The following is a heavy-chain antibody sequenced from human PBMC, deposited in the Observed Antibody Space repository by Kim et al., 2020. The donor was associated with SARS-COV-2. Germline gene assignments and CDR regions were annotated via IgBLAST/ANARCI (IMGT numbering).Heavy chain of an antibody. CDR3: VRDGPSRSSWYFDY. V-gene: IGHV3-48*02. CDR1: GFDFSTYD. CDR2: ISAGSGSI. J-gene: IGHJ4*02. Sequence: GGSLRLSCTTSGFDFSTYDMNWVRQAPGKGLEWVSYISAGSGSIYYADSLEGRFTVSRDNGKNSLYLHMSSLRDDDTAVYYCVRDGPSRSSWYFDYWCQGTLVAVSS. D-gene: IGHD2-15*01.